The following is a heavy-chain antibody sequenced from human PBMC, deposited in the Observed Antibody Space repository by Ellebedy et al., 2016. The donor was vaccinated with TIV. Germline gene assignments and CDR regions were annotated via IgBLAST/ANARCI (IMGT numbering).Heavy chain of an antibody. V-gene: IGHV1-2*02. CDR1: GYTFTAYF. D-gene: IGHD5-12*01. CDR3: ARGGGGYVA. J-gene: IGHJ5*02. CDR2: IHPNSGGT. Sequence: AASVKVSCKASGYTFTAYFIHWVRQAPGQGLEWVGWIHPNSGGTALARKFQGRVTMTRDTSINTAYMELTELASDDSALYFCARGGGGYVAWGQGTLVTVSS.